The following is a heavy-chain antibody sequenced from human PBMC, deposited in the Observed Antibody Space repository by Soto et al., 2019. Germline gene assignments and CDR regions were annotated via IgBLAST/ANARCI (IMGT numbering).Heavy chain of an antibody. CDR3: ATGRGSYYNYYYYGMDV. J-gene: IGHJ6*02. V-gene: IGHV1-24*01. CDR2: FDPEDGET. Sequence: QVQLVQSGAEVKKPGASVKVSCKVSGYTLTELSMHWVRQAPGKGLEWMGGFDPEDGETIYAQKFQGRVTMTEDTSXDXXYMELSSLRSEDTAVYYCATGRGSYYNYYYYGMDVWGQGTTVTVSS. D-gene: IGHD1-26*01. CDR1: GYTLTELS.